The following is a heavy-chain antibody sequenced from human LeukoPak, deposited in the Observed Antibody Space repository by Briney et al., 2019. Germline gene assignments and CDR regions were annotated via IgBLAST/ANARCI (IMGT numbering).Heavy chain of an antibody. D-gene: IGHD5-18*01. CDR3: ARVDSYGGSY. CDR2: IGTAGDP. V-gene: IGHV3-13*05. Sequence: GGSLRLSCAASGFTFSSYDMHWVRQATGTGLEWVSAIGTAGDPYYPGSVKGRFTISRENAKNSLYLQMHSLRAGDTAVYYCARVDSYGGSYWGQGTLVTVSS. CDR1: GFTFSSYD. J-gene: IGHJ4*02.